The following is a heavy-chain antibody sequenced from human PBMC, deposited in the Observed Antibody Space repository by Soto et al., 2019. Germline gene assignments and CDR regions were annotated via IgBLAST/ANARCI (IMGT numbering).Heavy chain of an antibody. CDR2: IIPIFGTA. CDR1: GDTFSSYA. J-gene: IGHJ1*01. D-gene: IGHD6-13*01. V-gene: IGHV1-69*13. CDR3: ASGGIAAGGSYFEH. Sequence: SVKVSGKASGDTFSSYAISWVRQAPGQGLEWMGGIIPIFGTANYAQKFQGRVTITADESTSTAYMELSSLRSEDTAVYYCASGGIAAGGSYFEHWGQGTLVTVSS.